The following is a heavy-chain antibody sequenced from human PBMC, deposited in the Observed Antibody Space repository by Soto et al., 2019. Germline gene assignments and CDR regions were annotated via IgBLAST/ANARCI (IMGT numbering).Heavy chain of an antibody. D-gene: IGHD6-13*01. J-gene: IGHJ6*02. V-gene: IGHV3-48*02. Sequence: EVQLVESGGGLVQPGGSLRLSCAASGFTFSSYSMNWVRQAPGKGLEWVSYISSSSSTIYYADSVKGRFTISRDNAKNSLYLKMNSLRDEDTAVYYCAGDSSPYYYYGMDVWGQGTTVTVSS. CDR2: ISSSSSTI. CDR3: AGDSSPYYYYGMDV. CDR1: GFTFSSYS.